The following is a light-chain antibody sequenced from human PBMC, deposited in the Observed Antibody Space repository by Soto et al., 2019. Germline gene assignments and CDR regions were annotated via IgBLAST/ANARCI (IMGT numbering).Light chain of an antibody. CDR2: GAS. CDR1: QSVSNSY. V-gene: IGKV3-20*01. Sequence: EIVLTQSPGTLSLSPGERATLSCRASQSVSNSYLAWYQQKPGQAPRLLIHGASSRATGIPDRFSGSGSGTDFTLTITRLEPEDFAMYHCQQYGSSPWTFGQGTRVEIK. J-gene: IGKJ1*01. CDR3: QQYGSSPWT.